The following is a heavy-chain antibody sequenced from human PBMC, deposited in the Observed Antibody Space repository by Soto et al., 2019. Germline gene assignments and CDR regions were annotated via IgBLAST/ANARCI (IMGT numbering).Heavy chain of an antibody. D-gene: IGHD4-17*01. J-gene: IGHJ4*02. Sequence: GASVKVSCKASGYTFTSYGISWVRQAPGQGLEWMGWISAYNGNTNYAQKHQGRVTMTTDTSTSTAYMELRSLRSDDTAVYYFARDLRIRTTVTFEYYFDYWGQGTLVTVSS. CDR3: ARDLRIRTTVTFEYYFDY. CDR1: GYTFTSYG. CDR2: ISAYNGNT. V-gene: IGHV1-18*01.